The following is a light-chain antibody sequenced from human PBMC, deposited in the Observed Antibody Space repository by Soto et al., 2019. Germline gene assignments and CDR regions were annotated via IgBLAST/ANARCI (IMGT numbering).Light chain of an antibody. J-gene: IGKJ1*01. CDR3: QQCYTSPT. V-gene: IGKV3-20*01. CDR1: QSFSSRY. CDR2: GAS. Sequence: EIVLTQSPGTLSLSPGERATLSCRASQSFSSRYLAWYQQKPGQAPRLLIYGASSRATGIPDRFSGSGSGTDFTLTISRLEPEDFAVYYCQQCYTSPTFGQGTKVEIK.